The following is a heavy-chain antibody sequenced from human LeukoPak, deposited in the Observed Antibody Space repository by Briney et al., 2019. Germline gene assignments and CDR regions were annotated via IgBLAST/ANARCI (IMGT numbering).Heavy chain of an antibody. CDR3: ARDGSVVVAASWFDP. V-gene: IGHV1-69*04. Sequence: GASVKVSCKAPGGTFSSYTISWVRQAPGQGLEWMGRIIPILGIANYAQKFQGRVTITADKSTSTAYMELSSLRPEDTAVYYCARDGSVVVAASWFDPWGQGTLVTVSS. J-gene: IGHJ5*02. D-gene: IGHD2-15*01. CDR1: GGTFSSYT. CDR2: IIPILGIA.